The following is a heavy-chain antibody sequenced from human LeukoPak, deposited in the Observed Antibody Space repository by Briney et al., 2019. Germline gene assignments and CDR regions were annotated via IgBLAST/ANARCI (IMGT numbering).Heavy chain of an antibody. D-gene: IGHD2-8*01. J-gene: IGHJ5*02. CDR2: INHSGST. Sequence: SETLSLTCAVYGGSFSGYYWSWIRQPPGKGLEWIGEINHSGSTNYNPSLKSRVTISVDTSKNQFSLKLSSVTAADTAVYYCARGYIVLMVYAIVSNWFDPWGQGTLVTVSS. CDR3: ARGYIVLMVYAIVSNWFDP. CDR1: GGSFSGYY. V-gene: IGHV4-34*01.